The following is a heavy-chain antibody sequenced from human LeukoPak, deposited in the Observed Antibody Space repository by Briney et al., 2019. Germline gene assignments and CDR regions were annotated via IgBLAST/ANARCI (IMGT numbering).Heavy chain of an antibody. J-gene: IGHJ4*02. Sequence: GGSLRLSCAASGFTFSSYSMNWVRQAPGKGLEWVSSISTSSSYKYYADSVKGRFTISRDNAKNSLYLQMNSLRAEDTAVYYCASDRSLIASLYYFDSWGQGTLVTVSS. V-gene: IGHV3-21*01. CDR1: GFTFSSYS. CDR3: ASDRSLIASLYYFDS. CDR2: ISTSSSYK. D-gene: IGHD3-22*01.